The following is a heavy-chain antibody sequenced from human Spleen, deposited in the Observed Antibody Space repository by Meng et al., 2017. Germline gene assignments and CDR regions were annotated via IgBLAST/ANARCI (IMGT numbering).Heavy chain of an antibody. CDR2: IYYSGNT. V-gene: IGHV4-31*03. CDR3: AREDSRGLNFDS. CDR1: GGSINSAVHY. J-gene: IGHJ4*02. D-gene: IGHD3-22*01. Sequence: QLQESGPGLVKPSQILSLTCTVSGGSINSAVHYWSWIRQAPGKGLEWIGYIYYSGNTNYNPSLKSRVTISVDTSKNQFSLKLSSVTVADTAMYYCAREDSRGLNFDSWGKGTLVTVSS.